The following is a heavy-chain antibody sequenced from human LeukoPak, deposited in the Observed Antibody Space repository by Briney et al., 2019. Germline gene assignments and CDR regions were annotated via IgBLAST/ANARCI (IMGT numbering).Heavy chain of an antibody. D-gene: IGHD4-17*01. CDR1: GGSISSSNYY. CDR2: IYYSGST. V-gene: IGHV4-39*07. J-gene: IGHJ4*02. CDR3: ARAAYGDYDDY. Sequence: SETLSLTCSVSGGSISSSNYYWGWIRQPPGKGLEWIGNIYYSGSTYYHPSLKSRFNISVDTSKNPFSLKLSSVTAADTAVYYCARAAYGDYDDYWGQGTLVTVSS.